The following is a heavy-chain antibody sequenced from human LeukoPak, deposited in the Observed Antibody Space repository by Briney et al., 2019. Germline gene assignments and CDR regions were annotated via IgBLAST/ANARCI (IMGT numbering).Heavy chain of an antibody. CDR1: GFTFSSYG. CDR3: AKGTPTIAAAGGTDFDY. D-gene: IGHD6-13*01. V-gene: IGHV3-23*01. Sequence: GGSLRLSCAASGFTFSSYGMSWARQAPGKGLEWVSAISGSGGSTYYADSVKGRFTISRDNSKNTLYLQMNSLRAEDTAVYYCAKGTPTIAAAGGTDFDYWGQGTLVTVSS. CDR2: ISGSGGST. J-gene: IGHJ4*02.